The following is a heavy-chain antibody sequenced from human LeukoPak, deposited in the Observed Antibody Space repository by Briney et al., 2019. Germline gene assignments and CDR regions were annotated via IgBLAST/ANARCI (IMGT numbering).Heavy chain of an antibody. V-gene: IGHV3-7*01. CDR3: ARDKTDYGDYRLFDY. Sequence: GGSLRLSCAASGFTFSSYWMSWVRQAPGKGLEWVANIKQDGSEKYYGDSVKGRFTISRDNAKNSLYLQINSLRAEDTAVYYCARDKTDYGDYRLFDYWGQGTLVTVSS. CDR1: GFTFSSYW. J-gene: IGHJ4*02. D-gene: IGHD4-17*01. CDR2: IKQDGSEK.